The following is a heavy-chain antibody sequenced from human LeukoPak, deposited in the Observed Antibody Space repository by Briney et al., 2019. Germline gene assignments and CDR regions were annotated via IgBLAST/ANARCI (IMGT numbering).Heavy chain of an antibody. CDR1: GGSISSSSDF. Sequence: SETLSLTCTVSGGSISSSSDFWGWIRQPPGKGLEWIGSIYYSGSTYYNPSLKSRVTISVDTSKNQFSLKLSSVTVADTAVYYCARQTGSNWYGDCWGQGTLVTVSS. J-gene: IGHJ4*02. D-gene: IGHD6-13*01. CDR2: IYYSGST. CDR3: ARQTGSNWYGDC. V-gene: IGHV4-39*01.